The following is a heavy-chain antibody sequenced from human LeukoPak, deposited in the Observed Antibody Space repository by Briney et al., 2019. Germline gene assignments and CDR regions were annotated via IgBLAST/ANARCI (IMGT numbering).Heavy chain of an antibody. Sequence: GGSLRLSCAASGFSFSNYWMTWVRQAPGKGLEWVANINQDGSDRYYVDSVKGRFTISRDNAKNSLYLQMNSLRAEDTAVYFCARDGGSSDYDLFDDGGQGTLVTVSP. D-gene: IGHD5-12*01. V-gene: IGHV3-7*05. CDR1: GFSFSNYW. CDR3: ARDGGSSDYDLFDD. CDR2: INQDGSDR. J-gene: IGHJ4*02.